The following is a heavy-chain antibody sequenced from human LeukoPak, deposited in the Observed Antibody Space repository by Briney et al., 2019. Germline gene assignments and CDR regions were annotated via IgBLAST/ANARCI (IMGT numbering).Heavy chain of an antibody. CDR2: MNPNNGNT. Sequence: ASVTVSCKASGYTFSSYDFNWVRQAPGQGLEWMGWMNPNNGNTDNAQKFQGRVTMTRDTSTRTAYMELSSLRSENTAVYYCAREKVVVATVANLPHYGMDVWGQGTTVTVSS. CDR3: AREKVVVATVANLPHYGMDV. D-gene: IGHD2-21*02. CDR1: GYTFSSYD. J-gene: IGHJ6*02. V-gene: IGHV1-8*01.